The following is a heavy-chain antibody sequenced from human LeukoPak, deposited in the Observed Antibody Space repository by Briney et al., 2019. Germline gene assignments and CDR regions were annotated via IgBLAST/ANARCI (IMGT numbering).Heavy chain of an antibody. CDR1: GFTFSNYW. CDR2: IQQHGSEK. CDR3: AREWEWLRAFDI. V-gene: IGHV3-7*01. Sequence: AGGSLRLSCEGSGFTFSNYWMSWVRQAPGKGLEWVANIQQHGSEKYYVDSVKGRFTISRDNAKNSLYLQMNSLRAEDTAVYYCAREWEWLRAFDIWGQGTMVTVSS. J-gene: IGHJ3*02. D-gene: IGHD1-26*01.